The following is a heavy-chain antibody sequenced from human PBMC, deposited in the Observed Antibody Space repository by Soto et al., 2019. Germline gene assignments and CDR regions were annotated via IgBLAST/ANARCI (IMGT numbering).Heavy chain of an antibody. Sequence: QITLKESGPTLVNPTQTLTLTCTFSGFSLSTSGVRVGWIRQPPGKALEWLDLIYWNEDKHYSPSLKSRLTIPKDTSKNQVVLTMANVDPVDTATYYCAHESLIRGGSDDWGQGTLVTVSS. CDR2: IYWNEDK. V-gene: IGHV2-5*01. D-gene: IGHD3-10*01. CDR1: GFSLSTSGVR. CDR3: AHESLIRGGSDD. J-gene: IGHJ4*02.